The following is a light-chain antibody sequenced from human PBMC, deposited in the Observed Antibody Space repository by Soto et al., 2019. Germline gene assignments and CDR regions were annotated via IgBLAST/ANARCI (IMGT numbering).Light chain of an antibody. J-gene: IGLJ2*01. Sequence: QPVLTQSASASASMGTSVKLTCTLSSGHSTYAIAWHQQQPARGPRYLMKLNSDGSHSKGDGIPDRFSGSSSGAERYLTISILQSEDEADYYCQTWGTGIEVIFGGGTKLTVL. CDR2: LNSDGSH. CDR1: SGHSTYA. CDR3: QTWGTGIEVI. V-gene: IGLV4-69*01.